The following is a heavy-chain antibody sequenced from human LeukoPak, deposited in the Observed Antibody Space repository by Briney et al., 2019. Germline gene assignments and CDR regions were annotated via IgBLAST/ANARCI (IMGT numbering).Heavy chain of an antibody. D-gene: IGHD1-1*01. CDR1: GFTFSSYG. CDR3: ARDTHRYAFDY. J-gene: IGHJ4*02. V-gene: IGHV3-30*03. CDR2: ISYDGSNK. Sequence: GRSLRLSCAASGFTFSSYGMHWVRQAPGKGLEWVAVISYDGSNKYYADSVKGRFTISRDNAKNSLYLQMNSLRAEDTAVYYCARDTHRYAFDYWGQGTLVTVSS.